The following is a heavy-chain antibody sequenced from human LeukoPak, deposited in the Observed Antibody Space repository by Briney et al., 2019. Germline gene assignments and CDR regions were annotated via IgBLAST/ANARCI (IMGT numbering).Heavy chain of an antibody. V-gene: IGHV3-11*04. CDR1: GLRFSDTY. D-gene: IGHD3-22*01. CDR2: ISDKGYTK. J-gene: IGHJ4*02. CDR3: AREIGVFDY. Sequence: PGGSLRLSCTASGLRFSDTYMTWIRQAPGKGLEWISFISDKGYTKHLAESVKGRFIVSRDNAKKSMYLQMDSLRAEDTAVYYCAREIGVFDYWGQGTLVTVSS.